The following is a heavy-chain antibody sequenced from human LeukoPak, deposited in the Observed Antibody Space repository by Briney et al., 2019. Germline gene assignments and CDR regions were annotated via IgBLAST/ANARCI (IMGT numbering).Heavy chain of an antibody. V-gene: IGHV4-59*01. D-gene: IGHD6-19*01. Sequence: PGGSLRLSCAASGFTFSGSAMSWFRQPPGKGLEWIGYVSYSGSTNYSPSLKSRVTMSVATSKNHFSLKLSSVTAADSAVYYCARGDSGGSGWDRGAFDIWGQGAMVTVSA. CDR3: ARGDSGGSGWDRGAFDI. CDR1: GFTFSGSA. J-gene: IGHJ3*02. CDR2: VSYSGST.